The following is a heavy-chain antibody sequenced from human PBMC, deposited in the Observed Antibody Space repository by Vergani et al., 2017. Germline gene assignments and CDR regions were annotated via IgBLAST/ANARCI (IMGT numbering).Heavy chain of an antibody. CDR3: ASGGAYDAWVFDY. CDR1: GGSISSYY. Sequence: QVQLQESGPGLVKPSETLSLTCTVSGGSISSYYWSWIRQPPGKGLEWIGYIYYSGSTNYNPSLKSRVTISVDTSKNQFSLKLSSVTAADTAVYYCASGGAYDAWVFDYWGQGTLVTVSS. D-gene: IGHD3-16*01. CDR2: IYYSGST. J-gene: IGHJ4*02. V-gene: IGHV4-59*01.